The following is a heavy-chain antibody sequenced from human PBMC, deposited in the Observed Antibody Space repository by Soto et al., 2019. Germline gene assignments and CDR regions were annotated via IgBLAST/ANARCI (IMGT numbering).Heavy chain of an antibody. CDR2: IYYSGST. Sequence: SETLSLTCTVSGGSVSSSSYYWGWIRQPPGKGLEWIGSIYYSGSTYYNPSLKSRVTISVDTSKNQFSLKLSSVTAADTAVYYCARHGYYYGSGSSYWGQGTLVTVSS. CDR1: GGSVSSSSYY. CDR3: ARHGYYYGSGSSY. J-gene: IGHJ4*02. D-gene: IGHD3-10*01. V-gene: IGHV4-39*01.